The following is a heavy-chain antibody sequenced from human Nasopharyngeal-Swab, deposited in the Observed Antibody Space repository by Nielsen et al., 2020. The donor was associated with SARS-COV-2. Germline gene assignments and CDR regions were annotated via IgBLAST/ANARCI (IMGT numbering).Heavy chain of an antibody. CDR2: IIPIFGTA. D-gene: IGHD5-12*01. CDR3: ARWGIVATGSYYYYGMDV. V-gene: IGHV1-69*01. Sequence: VGQAPGQVLEGMGGIIPIFGTANYAQKFQGRVTITADESTSTAYMELSSLRSEDTAVYYCARWGIVATGSYYYYGMDVWGQGTTVTVSS. J-gene: IGHJ6*02.